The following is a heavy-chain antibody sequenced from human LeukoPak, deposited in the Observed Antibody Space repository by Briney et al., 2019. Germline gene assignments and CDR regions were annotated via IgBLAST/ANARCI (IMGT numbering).Heavy chain of an antibody. Sequence: GSLRLSCAAAGFSFSSFPMSWVRQAPGKGLQWVSGITGRGGNTYYADSVEGRFTISRDNSKNTLSIQMDSLRAEDTAIYYCARDRAAFDSWGQGTLVTVSS. V-gene: IGHV3-23*01. CDR2: ITGRGGNT. D-gene: IGHD6-25*01. CDR3: ARDRAAFDS. CDR1: GFSFSSFP. J-gene: IGHJ4*02.